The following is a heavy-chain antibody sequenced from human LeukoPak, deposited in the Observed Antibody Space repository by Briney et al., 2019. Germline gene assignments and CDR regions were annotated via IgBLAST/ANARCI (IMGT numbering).Heavy chain of an antibody. CDR2: INPNSGGT. V-gene: IGHV1-2*02. D-gene: IGHD2-15*01. J-gene: IGHJ4*02. Sequence: VASVKVSCKASGYTFTGYYMHWVRQAPGQGLEWMGWINPNSGGTNYAQKFQGRVTMTRDTSISTAYMELSRLRSDDTAVYYCARVGYCSGGSRYSDFDYWGQGTLVTVSS. CDR1: GYTFTGYY. CDR3: ARVGYCSGGSRYSDFDY.